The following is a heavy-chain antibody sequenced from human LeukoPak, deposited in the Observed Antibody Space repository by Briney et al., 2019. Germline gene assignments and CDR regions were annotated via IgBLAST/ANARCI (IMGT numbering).Heavy chain of an antibody. CDR2: IYYSGTT. V-gene: IGHV4-61*01. CDR3: ASSPNFYDSSGQNYYFDY. D-gene: IGHD3-22*01. J-gene: IGHJ4*02. CDR1: GGSVSSGSYH. Sequence: KSSETLSLTCTVSGGSVSSGSYHWSWIRRPPGKGLEWIGYIYYSGTTNYNPSFKSRVTISVDTSKNQFSLKLTSVTAADTAVHCCASSPNFYDSSGQNYYFDYWGKGTLVTVSS.